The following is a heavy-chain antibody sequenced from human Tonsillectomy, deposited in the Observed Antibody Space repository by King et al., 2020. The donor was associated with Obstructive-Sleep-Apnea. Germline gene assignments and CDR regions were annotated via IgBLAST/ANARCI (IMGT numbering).Heavy chain of an antibody. CDR2: SYHSGSP. CDR3: ARQLVLDAFDI. Sequence: QLQESGPGLVKPSGTLSLTCAVSGGSISSSNWWSWVRQPPGKGLEWIVESYHSGSPNYNPSLKSRVTISLNKVNNQFSLKLSSVTAADTAVDYCARQLVLDAFDIWGQGTMVTVSS. D-gene: IGHD6-13*01. CDR1: GGSISSSNW. J-gene: IGHJ3*02. V-gene: IGHV4-4*02.